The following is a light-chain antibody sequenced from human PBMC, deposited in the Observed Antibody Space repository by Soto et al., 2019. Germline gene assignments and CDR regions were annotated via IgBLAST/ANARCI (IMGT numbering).Light chain of an antibody. J-gene: IGKJ4*01. V-gene: IGKV2-28*01. CDR2: LGS. CDR1: QSLLHSNGYNY. CDR3: MQALQSPLT. Sequence: DIVMTQSPLSLPVTPGEPASISCSTSQSLLHSNGYNYLVGYLQKPGQSPQLLIYLGSNRASGVPDRFSGSGSGTDFTLKISRVEAEDVGVYYCMQALQSPLTFGGGTMVEIK.